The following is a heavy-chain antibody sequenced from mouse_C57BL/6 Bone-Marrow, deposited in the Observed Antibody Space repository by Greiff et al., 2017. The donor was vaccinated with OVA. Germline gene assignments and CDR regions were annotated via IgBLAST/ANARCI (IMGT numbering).Heavy chain of an antibody. V-gene: IGHV1-52*01. Sequence: QVQLQQPGAELVRPGSSVKLSCKASGYTFTSYWMHWVKQRPIQGLEWIGNIDPSDSETHYNQKFKDKATLTGDKSSSTAYMQLSSLTSEDSAVYYGARDYYGNSWYFDVWGTGTTVTVSS. D-gene: IGHD2-1*01. CDR3: ARDYYGNSWYFDV. CDR1: GYTFTSYW. J-gene: IGHJ1*03. CDR2: IDPSDSET.